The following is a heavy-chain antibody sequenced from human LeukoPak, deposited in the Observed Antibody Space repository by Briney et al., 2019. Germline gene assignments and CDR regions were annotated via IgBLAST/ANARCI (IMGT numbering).Heavy chain of an antibody. J-gene: IGHJ3*02. CDR2: FDPEDGET. D-gene: IGHD5-12*01. CDR1: GYTLTELS. V-gene: IGHV1-24*01. Sequence: ASVKVSCKVSGYTLTELSMHWVRQAPGKGLEWMGGFDPEDGETIYAQKFQGRVTMTEDTSTDTAYMELSSLRSEDTAVYYCATGHIVTSAFDIWGQGTMVTVSS. CDR3: ATGHIVTSAFDI.